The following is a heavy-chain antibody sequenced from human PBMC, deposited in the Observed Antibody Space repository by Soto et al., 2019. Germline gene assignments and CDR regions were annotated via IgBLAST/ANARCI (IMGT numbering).Heavy chain of an antibody. CDR1: GGSIRSHY. J-gene: IGHJ6*03. V-gene: IGHV4-59*11. Sequence: PSETLSLTCIVSGGSIRSHYGSWIRQSPEKGLEWIGYTHSSGSTNYNPSLKSRVTISVDTSKNQFSLTLSSVTAADTAVYYCARGIQTSYQYYHYMDVWGKGTTVTVSS. CDR2: THSSGST. CDR3: ARGIQTSYQYYHYMDV. D-gene: IGHD2-2*01.